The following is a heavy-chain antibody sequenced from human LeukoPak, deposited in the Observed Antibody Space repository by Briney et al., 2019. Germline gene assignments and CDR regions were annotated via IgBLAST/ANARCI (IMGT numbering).Heavy chain of an antibody. J-gene: IGHJ6*02. V-gene: IGHV4-59*01. CDR2: IYYSGST. D-gene: IGHD3-16*01. Sequence: PSETLSLTCTVSGGSISSYYRSWVRQPPGKGLEWIGYIYYSGSTNYNPSLKSRVTISVDTSKNQFSLKLSSVTAADTAVYYCARGGPAFRGLGYYGMDVWGQGTTVTVSS. CDR1: GGSISSYY. CDR3: ARGGPAFRGLGYYGMDV.